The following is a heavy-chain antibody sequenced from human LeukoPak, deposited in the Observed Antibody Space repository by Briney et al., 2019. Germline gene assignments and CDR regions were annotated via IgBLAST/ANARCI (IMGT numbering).Heavy chain of an antibody. Sequence: ASVKVSCKTSGYTFTTYGITWVRQAPGQGLEWMGWISAYNGDTDYAQRLQGRVTMTTDTSATTAYMELRSLTSDDTAVYYCARDTYQLTGDYYYGMDVWGQGTTVTVSS. CDR1: GYTFTTYG. CDR3: ARDTYQLTGDYYYGMDV. CDR2: ISAYNGDT. J-gene: IGHJ6*02. V-gene: IGHV1-18*01. D-gene: IGHD2-2*01.